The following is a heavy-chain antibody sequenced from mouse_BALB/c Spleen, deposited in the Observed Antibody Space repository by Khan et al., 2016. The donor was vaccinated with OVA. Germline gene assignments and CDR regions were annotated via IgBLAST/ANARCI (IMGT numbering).Heavy chain of an antibody. D-gene: IGHD3-1*01. CDR2: IFPGGGYT. CDR3: ERRGAARATWDYCDY. J-gene: IGHJ2*01. V-gene: IGHV1-63*02. CDR1: GYTFTNYW. Sequence: QVHVKQSGAELVRPGTSVKMSCKAAGYTFTNYWIGWVKQRPGHGLEWIGDIFPGGGYTNYNEKFKGKATLTADTSSSTAYMPLSSLTSEDSAIYYCERRGAARATWDYCDYWGQGTTLTVSS.